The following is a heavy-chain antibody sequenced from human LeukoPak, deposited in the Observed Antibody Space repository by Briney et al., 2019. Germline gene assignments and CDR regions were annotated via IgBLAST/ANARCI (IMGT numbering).Heavy chain of an antibody. D-gene: IGHD5-18*01. V-gene: IGHV3-74*01. Sequence: GGSLRLSCAASGFTFSVYWMHWVRQPPGKGLVWVSRINSDGSSTSYADSVKGRFTISRDNAKNTLYLQKNSLRVEDTALYYCARDAPGNTALDYWGQGSLVTVSS. J-gene: IGHJ4*02. CDR2: INSDGSST. CDR1: GFTFSVYW. CDR3: ARDAPGNTALDY.